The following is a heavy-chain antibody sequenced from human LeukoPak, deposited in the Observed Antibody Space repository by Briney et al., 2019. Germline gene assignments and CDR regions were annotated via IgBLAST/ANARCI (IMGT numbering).Heavy chain of an antibody. V-gene: IGHV4-59*08. CDR2: IYYSGST. Sequence: SETLSLTGTVSGGSISSYYWSWIRQPPGKGLEWIGYIYYSGSTNYNPSLKSRVTISVDTSKNQFSLKLSSVTAADTAVYYCARHHSSTRFDAFDIWGQGTMVTVSS. D-gene: IGHD2-2*01. CDR1: GGSISSYY. J-gene: IGHJ3*02. CDR3: ARHHSSTRFDAFDI.